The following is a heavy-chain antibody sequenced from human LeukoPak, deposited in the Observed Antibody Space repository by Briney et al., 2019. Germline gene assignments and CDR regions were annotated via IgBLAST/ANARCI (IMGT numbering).Heavy chain of an antibody. CDR1: GGSISSYY. CDR3: ARGPTSTVTTAKDWFDP. Sequence: SETLSLTCTVSGGSISSYYWSWIRQPAGKGLEWIGRIYTSGSTNYNPSLKSRVTMSVDTSKNQFSLKLSSVTAADTAVYYCARGPTSTVTTAKDWFDPWGQGTLVTVSS. CDR2: IYTSGST. D-gene: IGHD4-17*01. V-gene: IGHV4-4*07. J-gene: IGHJ5*02.